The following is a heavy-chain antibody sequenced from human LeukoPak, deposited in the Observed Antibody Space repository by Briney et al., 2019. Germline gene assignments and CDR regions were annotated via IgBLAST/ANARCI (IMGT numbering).Heavy chain of an antibody. CDR1: GDSISSGDYY. J-gene: IGHJ3*02. Sequence: SQTLSLTCTISGDSISSGDYYWSWIRQPAGKGLEWIGRISSSGSTNYNPSLKSRVTISVDTSKNQFSLKLSSVTAADTAVYFCARGPYSYDSSGAFDIWGQGTMVTVSS. CDR3: ARGPYSYDSSGAFDI. D-gene: IGHD3-22*01. CDR2: ISSSGST. V-gene: IGHV4-61*02.